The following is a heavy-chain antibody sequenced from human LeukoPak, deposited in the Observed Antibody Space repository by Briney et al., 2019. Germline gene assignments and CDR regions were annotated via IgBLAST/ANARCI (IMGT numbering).Heavy chain of an antibody. V-gene: IGHV2-70*11. CDR2: IDWDDAK. CDR1: GFSLSTYGMC. J-gene: IGHJ4*02. Sequence: SGPTLVHPTQTLTLTCTFSGFSLSTYGMCVNWIRQPPGKALEWLARIDWDDAKYYSTSLKTRLTISKDTSKNQVVLTMTNVDPVDTATYYCARICGSGLPPTGYWGQGTLVTVSS. D-gene: IGHD3-10*01. CDR3: ARICGSGLPPTGY.